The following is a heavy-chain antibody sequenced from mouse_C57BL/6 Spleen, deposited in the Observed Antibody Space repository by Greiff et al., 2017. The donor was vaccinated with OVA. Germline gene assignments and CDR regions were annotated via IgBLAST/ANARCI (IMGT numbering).Heavy chain of an antibody. D-gene: IGHD2-3*01. CDR2: ISYDGSN. Sequence: EVQLQESGPGLVKPSQSLSLTCSVTGYSITSGYYWNWIRQFPGNKLEWMGYISYDGSNNYNPSLKNRISITRDTSKNQFFLKLNSVTTEDTATYYCARDLYAWGFAYWGQGTLVTVSA. CDR1: GYSITSGYY. V-gene: IGHV3-6*01. J-gene: IGHJ3*01. CDR3: ARDLYAWGFAY.